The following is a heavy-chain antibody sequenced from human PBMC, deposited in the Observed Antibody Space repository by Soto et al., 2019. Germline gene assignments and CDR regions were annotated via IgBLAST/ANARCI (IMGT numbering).Heavy chain of an antibody. V-gene: IGHV4-34*01. CDR1: GGSFSGYY. J-gene: IGHJ4*02. CDR2: INHSGST. D-gene: IGHD3-9*01. CDR3: ARRDDDILTGYFEY. Sequence: PSETLSLTCAVDGGSFSGYYWSWIRQPPGKGLEWIGEINHSGSTNYNPSLKSRVTISVDTSKNQFSLKLSSVTAADTAVYYCARRDDDILTGYFEYWGQGTLVTVSS.